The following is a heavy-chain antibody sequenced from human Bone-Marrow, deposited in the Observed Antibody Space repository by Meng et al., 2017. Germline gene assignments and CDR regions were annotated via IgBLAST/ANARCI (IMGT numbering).Heavy chain of an antibody. D-gene: IGHD4-17*01. CDR3: ARGRVTTVTTPNWYFDL. CDR2: INHSGST. J-gene: IGHJ2*01. V-gene: IGHV4-34*01. CDR1: GGSFSGYY. Sequence: VHVAQWGAGLLKPSETLSLTCAVYGGSFSGYYWSWIRQPPGKGLEWIGEINHSGSTNYNPSLKSRVTISVDTSKNQFSLKLSSVTAADTAVYYCARGRVTTVTTPNWYFDLWGRGTLVTVSS.